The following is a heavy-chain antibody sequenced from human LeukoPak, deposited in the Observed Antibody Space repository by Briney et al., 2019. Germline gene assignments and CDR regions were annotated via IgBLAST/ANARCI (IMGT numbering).Heavy chain of an antibody. V-gene: IGHV3-30*02. CDR1: GFTFSSYG. CDR2: IRYDGSNK. CDR3: AKDSHQDPDIVVVPAAIPFDY. J-gene: IGHJ4*02. Sequence: GGSLRLSCAASGFTFSSYGMHWVRQAPGKGLEWVAFIRYDGSNKYYADSVKGRFTISRDNSKNTLYLQMNSLRAEDTAVYYCAKDSHQDPDIVVVPAAIPFDYWGQGTLVTVSS. D-gene: IGHD2-2*01.